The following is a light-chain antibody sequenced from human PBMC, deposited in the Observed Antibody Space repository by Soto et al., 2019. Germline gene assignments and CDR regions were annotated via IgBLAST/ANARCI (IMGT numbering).Light chain of an antibody. CDR3: QSYDSSNVV. CDR2: EDN. CDR1: SGSIASNY. V-gene: IGLV6-57*04. J-gene: IGLJ2*01. Sequence: NFMLPQPHSVSESPGKTVTISCTRSSGSIASNYVQWYQQRPGSAPTTVIYEDNQRPSGVPDRFSGSIDSSSNSASLTISGLKTEDEADYYCQSYDSSNVVFGGWTKLTVL.